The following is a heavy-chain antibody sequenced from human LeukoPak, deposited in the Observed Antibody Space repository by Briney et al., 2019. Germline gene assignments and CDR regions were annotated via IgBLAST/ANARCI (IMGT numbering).Heavy chain of an antibody. V-gene: IGHV1-2*06. D-gene: IGHD6-13*01. CDR2: IEPKSGGT. J-gene: IGHJ4*02. CDR1: GYTFTGYY. Sequence: ASVKVSCKASGYTFTGYYMHWVRQAPGQGLEWMGRIEPKSGGTKYAQKFQGRVTMTRDTSISTAYMELSRLRSADTAVYYCARDLDSSSWTDYWGQGTLVTVSS. CDR3: ARDLDSSSWTDY.